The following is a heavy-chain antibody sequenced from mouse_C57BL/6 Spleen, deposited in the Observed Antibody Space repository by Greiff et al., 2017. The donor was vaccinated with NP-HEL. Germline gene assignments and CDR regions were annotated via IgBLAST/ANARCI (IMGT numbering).Heavy chain of an antibody. CDR1: GFTFSDYY. CDR3: ARQEGYDFYYFDY. Sequence: DVKLVESGGGLVQPGGSLKLSCAASGFTFSDYYMYWVRQTPEKRLEWVAYISNGGGSTYYPDTVKGRFTISRDNAKNTLYLQMSRLKSEDTAMYYCARQEGYDFYYFDYWGQGTTLTVSS. CDR2: ISNGGGST. V-gene: IGHV5-12*01. J-gene: IGHJ2*01. D-gene: IGHD2-4*01.